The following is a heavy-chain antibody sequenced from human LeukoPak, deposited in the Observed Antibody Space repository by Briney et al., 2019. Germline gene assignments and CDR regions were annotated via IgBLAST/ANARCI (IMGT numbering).Heavy chain of an antibody. CDR2: MNPNSGNT. Sequence: ASVKVSCKASGYTFTSYDINWVRQATGQGLEWMGWMNPNSGNTGYAQKFQGRVTMTRNTSISTAYMELSSLRSEDTAVYYCARAYYDFWSGPSPVDFDYWGQGTLVTVSS. D-gene: IGHD3-3*01. J-gene: IGHJ4*02. CDR1: GYTFTSYD. CDR3: ARAYYDFWSGPSPVDFDY. V-gene: IGHV1-8*01.